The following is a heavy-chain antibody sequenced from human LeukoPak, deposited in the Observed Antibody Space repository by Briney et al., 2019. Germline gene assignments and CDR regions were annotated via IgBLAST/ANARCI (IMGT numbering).Heavy chain of an antibody. Sequence: ASVKVSCKVSGYTLTELSMHWVRQAPGKGLEWMGGFDPEDGETIYAQKFQGRVTMTEDASTDTAYMELSSLRSEDTAVYYCATGRAGWLLKTNWFDPWGQGTLVTVSS. J-gene: IGHJ5*02. CDR2: FDPEDGET. CDR1: GYTLTELS. CDR3: ATGRAGWLLKTNWFDP. D-gene: IGHD3-9*01. V-gene: IGHV1-24*01.